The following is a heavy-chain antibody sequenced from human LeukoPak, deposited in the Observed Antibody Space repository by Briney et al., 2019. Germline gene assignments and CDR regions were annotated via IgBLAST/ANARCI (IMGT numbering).Heavy chain of an antibody. CDR3: AKDPHSSSWTTFDY. CDR1: GFTFSSYA. CDR2: ISGSGGST. D-gene: IGHD6-13*01. V-gene: IGHV3-23*01. Sequence: GGALRLSCAASGFTFSSYAMSGVRQAPGKGVEGVSAISGSGGSTYYADSVKGRFTISRDNSKNTLYLQMNSLRAEDTAVYYCAKDPHSSSWTTFDYWGQGTLVTVSS. J-gene: IGHJ4*02.